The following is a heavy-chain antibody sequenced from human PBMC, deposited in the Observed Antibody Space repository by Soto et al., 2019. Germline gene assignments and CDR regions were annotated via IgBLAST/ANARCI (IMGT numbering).Heavy chain of an antibody. CDR1: GYTFTSYG. Sequence: QVQLVQSGAEVKKPGASVKVSCKASGYTFTSYGISWVRQAPGQGLEWMGWISAYNGNTNYAQKLQGRVTMTTDTSTSTAYMELRSLRSDDTAVYYCARRNRITILGVVTISDDYWGQGTLVTVSS. CDR3: ARRNRITILGVVTISDDY. J-gene: IGHJ4*02. CDR2: ISAYNGNT. D-gene: IGHD3-3*01. V-gene: IGHV1-18*01.